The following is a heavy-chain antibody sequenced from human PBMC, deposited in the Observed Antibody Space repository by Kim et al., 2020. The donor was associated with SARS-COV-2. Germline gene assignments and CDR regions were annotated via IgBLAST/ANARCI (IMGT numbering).Heavy chain of an antibody. CDR1: GFTFSSYS. CDR3: ARDSYGSGSKYNWFDP. D-gene: IGHD3-10*01. CDR2: ISSSSSYI. J-gene: IGHJ5*02. V-gene: IGHV3-21*01. Sequence: GGSLRLSCAASGFTFSSYSMNWVRQAPGKGLEWVSSISSSSSYIHYADSVKGRFTISRDNAKNSLYLQMNSLRAEDTAVYYCARDSYGSGSKYNWFDPWGQGTLVTVSS.